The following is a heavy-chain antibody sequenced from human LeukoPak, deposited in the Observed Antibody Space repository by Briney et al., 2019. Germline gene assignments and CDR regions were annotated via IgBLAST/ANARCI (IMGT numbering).Heavy chain of an antibody. V-gene: IGHV1-2*02. CDR2: INPNSGDT. D-gene: IGHD3-3*01. CDR3: ARDLSEDDFWSGSNY. Sequence: ASVKVSCKASGYTFTNYYMHWVRQAPGQGLEWMGWINPNSGDTNYAQKFQGRVTMTRDTSISTAYMELSRLRSDDTAVYYCARDLSEDDFWSGSNYWGQGTLVTVSS. CDR1: GYTFTNYY. J-gene: IGHJ4*02.